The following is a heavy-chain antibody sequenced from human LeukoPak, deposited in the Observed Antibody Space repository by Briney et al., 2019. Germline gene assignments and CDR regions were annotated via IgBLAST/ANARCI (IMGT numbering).Heavy chain of an antibody. J-gene: IGHJ4*02. CDR1: GFTFSSYS. Sequence: GGSLRLSCAASGFTFSSYSVNWVRQAPGKGLEWVSSISSSSSYIYCADSVKGRFTISRDNAKNSLYLQMNSLRAEDTAVYYCARRYCSGGSCHWGFDYWGQGTLVTVSS. CDR2: ISSSSSYI. CDR3: ARRYCSGGSCHWGFDY. D-gene: IGHD2-15*01. V-gene: IGHV3-21*01.